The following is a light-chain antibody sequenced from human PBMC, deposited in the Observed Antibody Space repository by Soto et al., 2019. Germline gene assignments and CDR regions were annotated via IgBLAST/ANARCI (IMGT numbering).Light chain of an antibody. Sequence: IAMTQSTATLAVYLGERATLSCRASQYISNNLAWYQQRPGQAPSLLIYGASTRATGVPARFSGSGSGTDFLLSISGLQSEDSAVYYCQQYNHWSSITFGQGTRLEIK. CDR2: GAS. J-gene: IGKJ5*01. V-gene: IGKV3-15*01. CDR1: QYISNN. CDR3: QQYNHWSSIT.